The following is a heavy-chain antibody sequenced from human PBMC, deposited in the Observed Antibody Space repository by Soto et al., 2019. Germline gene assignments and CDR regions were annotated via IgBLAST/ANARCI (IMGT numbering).Heavy chain of an antibody. D-gene: IGHD3-10*01. V-gene: IGHV3-21*01. CDR3: ARAHLIWIGEKADAVDI. CDR1: RNTFNSYF. Sequence: LPCAASRNTFNSYFINWARPDQGKVLEWVSSISSSSSYIYYADSVKGRFTISRDNAKNSLYLQMNSLRAEDTAVYYCARAHLIWIGEKADAVDILGQGTMVAVFS. J-gene: IGHJ3*02. CDR2: ISSSSSYI.